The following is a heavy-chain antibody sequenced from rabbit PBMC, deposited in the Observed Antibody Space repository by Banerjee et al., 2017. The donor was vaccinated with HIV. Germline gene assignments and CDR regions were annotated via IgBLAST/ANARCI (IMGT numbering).Heavy chain of an antibody. CDR3: ARYASSNVYYRDYFKL. J-gene: IGHJ4*01. CDR2: IYAGSGGDA. Sequence: QEQLEESGGDLVKPGASLTLTCTASGFSFNTSYYICWVRQAPGKGLEWIACIYAGSGGDAYYASWAKGRFTISKTSSTTVTLQMTSLTAADTATYFCARYASSNVYYRDYFKLWGQGTLVTVS. D-gene: IGHD1-1*01. V-gene: IGHV1S45*01. CDR1: GFSFNTSYY.